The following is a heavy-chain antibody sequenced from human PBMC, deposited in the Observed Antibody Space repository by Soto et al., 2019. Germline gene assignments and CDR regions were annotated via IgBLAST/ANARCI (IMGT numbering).Heavy chain of an antibody. Sequence: GASVKVSCKASGYTFTSYYVHYVRWAPGQGLEWVGIINPTSGKTTYAQKFQGRVTLTRDTSTSTVYMELSSLTSEDTAVYHCAREPGVVQTTPYHFSYALDVWGLGTTVTVSS. V-gene: IGHV1-46*01. J-gene: IGHJ6*02. D-gene: IGHD2-15*01. CDR3: AREPGVVQTTPYHFSYALDV. CDR2: INPTSGKT. CDR1: GYTFTSYY.